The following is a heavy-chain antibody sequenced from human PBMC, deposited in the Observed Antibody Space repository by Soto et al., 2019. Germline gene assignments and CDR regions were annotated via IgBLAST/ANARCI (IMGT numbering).Heavy chain of an antibody. V-gene: IGHV1-18*01. Sequence: ASVKVSCKASGYTFSNYGISWVRQAPGQGLEWMGWISAYNGDTHYAQKFQGRVTMSTDTSTSSAYVELRSLSSDDTAVYYCARAKKESGSYCAVYWGQGALVTVSS. D-gene: IGHD3-10*01. J-gene: IGHJ4*02. CDR3: ARAKKESGSYCAVY. CDR2: ISAYNGDT. CDR1: GYTFSNYG.